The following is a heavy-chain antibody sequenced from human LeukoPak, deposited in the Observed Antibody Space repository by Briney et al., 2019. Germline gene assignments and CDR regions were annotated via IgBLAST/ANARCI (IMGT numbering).Heavy chain of an antibody. CDR3: ARDLGGYLDY. J-gene: IGHJ4*02. Sequence: GGSLRLSCAASGFTFSSYAMSWVRQAPGKGLEWVAVIWYDGSNKYYADSVKGRFTISRDNSKNTLYLQMNSLRAEDTAVYYCARDLGGYLDYWGQGTLVTVSS. CDR1: GFTFSSYA. V-gene: IGHV3-33*08. CDR2: IWYDGSNK. D-gene: IGHD4-23*01.